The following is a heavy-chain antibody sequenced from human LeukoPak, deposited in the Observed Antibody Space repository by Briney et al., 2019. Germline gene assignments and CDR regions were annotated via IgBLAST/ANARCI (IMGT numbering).Heavy chain of an antibody. CDR1: AFTFSNYG. J-gene: IGHJ4*02. CDR3: AKDRGFGVFFQYYFDN. V-gene: IGHV3-30*18. CDR2: LSYDGGNR. D-gene: IGHD3-10*01. Sequence: GGSLRLSCAASAFTFSNYGMHWVRQPPGKGLEWVAVLSYDGGNRHYADSVKGRFIISRDNSKNTLYLEMNSLRTEDTAVYYCAKDRGFGVFFQYYFDNWGQGTLVTVSS.